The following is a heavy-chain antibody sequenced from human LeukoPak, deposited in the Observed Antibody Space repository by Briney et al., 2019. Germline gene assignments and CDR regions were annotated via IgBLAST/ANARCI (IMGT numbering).Heavy chain of an antibody. J-gene: IGHJ4*02. V-gene: IGHV4-34*01. Sequence: SETLSLTCAVYGGSFSGYYWSWIRQPLGKGLEWIGEINHSGSTNYNPSLKSRVTISVDTSKNQFSLKLSSVTAADTAVYYCARVRDGSGSSVFDYWGQGTLVTVSS. CDR2: INHSGST. CDR1: GGSFSGYY. CDR3: ARVRDGSGSSVFDY. D-gene: IGHD3-10*01.